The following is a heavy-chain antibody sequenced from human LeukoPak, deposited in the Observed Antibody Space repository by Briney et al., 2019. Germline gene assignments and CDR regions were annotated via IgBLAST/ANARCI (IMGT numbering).Heavy chain of an antibody. D-gene: IGHD6-13*01. V-gene: IGHV4-39*07. CDR1: GGSISSSSYY. CDR2: IYYSGST. Sequence: SETLSLTCTVSGGSISSSSYYWGWIRQPPGKGLEWIGSIYYSGSTCYNPSLKSRVTISVDTSKNQFSLKLSSVTAADTAVYYCASRSSSWLSFFDYWGQGTLVTVSS. CDR3: ASRSSSWLSFFDY. J-gene: IGHJ4*02.